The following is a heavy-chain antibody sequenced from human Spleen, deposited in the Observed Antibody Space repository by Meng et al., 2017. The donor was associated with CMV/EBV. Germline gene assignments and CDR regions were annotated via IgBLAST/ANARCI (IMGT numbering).Heavy chain of an antibody. Sequence: SGFTFSSYAMSWVRQAPGKGLEWVAVISYDGRDDYYADSVKGRFTISRDNSKNTLYLQMNSLRSDDTAVYYCARAGIMTSYWYFDLWGRGTLVTVSS. D-gene: IGHD3-16*01. CDR3: ARAGIMTSYWYFDL. J-gene: IGHJ2*01. V-gene: IGHV3-30*04. CDR1: GFTFSSYA. CDR2: ISYDGRDD.